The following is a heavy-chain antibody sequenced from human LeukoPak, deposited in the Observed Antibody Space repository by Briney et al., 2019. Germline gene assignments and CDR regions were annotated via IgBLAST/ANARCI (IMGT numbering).Heavy chain of an antibody. Sequence: GGSLRLSCAASGFTFSSYSMNWVRQAPGKGLEWVSYISRSSSASSSSTIYYADSVKGRFIISRDNAKNTLFLQMNTLRVEDTAVYYCTRDLMDYDVSTGLHHYYMDVWGQGTTVTVSS. D-gene: IGHD3-9*01. CDR1: GFTFSSYS. CDR3: TRDLMDYDVSTGLHHYYMDV. J-gene: IGHJ6*02. CDR2: ISRSSSASSSSTI. V-gene: IGHV3-48*04.